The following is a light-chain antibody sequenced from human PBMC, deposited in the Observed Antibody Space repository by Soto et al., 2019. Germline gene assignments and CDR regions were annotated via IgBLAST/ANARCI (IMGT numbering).Light chain of an antibody. CDR1: QGIITY. V-gene: IGKV1-12*01. J-gene: IGKJ1*01. Sequence: DIQMTQSPSSVSASVGDRVTITCRASQGIITYLVWYQQKPGKAPKLLIYDASNLQSGVPSRFSGSGSGTLFTLTISSLQPEDSATYYCQQAKSLPRTFGQGTKVEIE. CDR2: DAS. CDR3: QQAKSLPRT.